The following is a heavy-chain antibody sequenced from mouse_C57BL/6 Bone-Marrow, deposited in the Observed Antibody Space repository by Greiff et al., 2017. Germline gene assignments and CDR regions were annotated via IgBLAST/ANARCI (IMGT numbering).Heavy chain of an antibody. CDR3: ARERGDYFDD. CDR2: ISYDGSN. V-gene: IGHV3-6*01. Sequence: EVQLQQSGPGLVKPSQSLSLTCSVTGYSITSGYYWNWIRQFPGNKLEWMGYISYDGSNNYNPSLKNRISITRDTAKNQFFLKLNSVTTEDTATYYCARERGDYFDDWGQGTTLTVSS. CDR1: GYSITSGYY. J-gene: IGHJ2*01.